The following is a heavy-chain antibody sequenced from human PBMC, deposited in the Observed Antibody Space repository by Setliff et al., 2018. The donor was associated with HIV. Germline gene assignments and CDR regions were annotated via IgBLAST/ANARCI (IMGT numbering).Heavy chain of an antibody. CDR2: IYTSGNM. Sequence: SETLSLTCTVSGASISSYYWNWFRQPAGKGLESLGRIYTSGNMIYNPSLKSRVTMSADTSRNQLSLKLSSVTAADTAVYYCARLGDYDSSGYSWFDYWGQGTLVTVSS. CDR3: ARLGDYDSSGYSWFDY. V-gene: IGHV4-4*07. D-gene: IGHD3-22*01. CDR1: GASISSYY. J-gene: IGHJ4*02.